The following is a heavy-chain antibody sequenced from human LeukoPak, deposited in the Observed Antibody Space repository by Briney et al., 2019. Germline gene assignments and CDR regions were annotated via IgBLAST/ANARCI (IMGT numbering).Heavy chain of an antibody. D-gene: IGHD5/OR15-5a*01. V-gene: IGHV1-18*01. Sequence: GASVKVSCKASGYTFTSYGISWVRQAPGQGLEWMGWISAYNGNTNYAQKLQGRVTMTTDTSTSTAYMELRSLRSDDTAVYYCARDHDLFVYTSYYYYMDVWGKGTTVTISS. CDR1: GYTFTSYG. J-gene: IGHJ6*03. CDR2: ISAYNGNT. CDR3: ARDHDLFVYTSYYYYMDV.